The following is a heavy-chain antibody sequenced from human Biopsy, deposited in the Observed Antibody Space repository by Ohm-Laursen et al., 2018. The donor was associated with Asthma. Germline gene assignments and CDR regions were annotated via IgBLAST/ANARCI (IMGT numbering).Heavy chain of an antibody. Sequence: VSSVKVSCQLSGYTFNSAGITWVRQAPGQGLEWMGWISVYNGNTKDALKRQDRVTMITATSTSTAYMELRSLRSDDTAVYFCARAVDYSHYYGIDVWGQGTTVTVS. J-gene: IGHJ6*02. D-gene: IGHD3-10*01. CDR2: ISVYNGNT. V-gene: IGHV1-18*01. CDR3: ARAVDYSHYYGIDV. CDR1: GYTFNSAG.